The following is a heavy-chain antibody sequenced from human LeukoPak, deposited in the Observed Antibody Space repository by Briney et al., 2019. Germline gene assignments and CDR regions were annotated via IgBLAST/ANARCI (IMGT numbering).Heavy chain of an antibody. CDR3: ARDDKNWFDP. J-gene: IGHJ5*02. D-gene: IGHD3-22*01. CDR1: GGSISSSSYY. V-gene: IGHV4-39*07. CDR2: IYHSGST. Sequence: SETLSLTCTVSGGSISSSSYYWGWIRQPPGKGLEWIGSIYHSGSTYYNPSLKSRVTISVDTSKNQFSLKLSSVTAADTAVYYCARDDKNWFDPWGQGTLVTVSS.